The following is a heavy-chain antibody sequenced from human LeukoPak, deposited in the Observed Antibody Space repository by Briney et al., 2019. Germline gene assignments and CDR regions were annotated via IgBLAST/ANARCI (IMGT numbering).Heavy chain of an antibody. J-gene: IGHJ6*03. CDR3: ARRNYDFWSGYQSLSYYYYMDV. CDR1: GYSFTSYW. D-gene: IGHD3-3*01. Sequence: GESLKISCKGSGYSFTSYWIGWVRQMPGKGLEWMGIIYPGDSDTRYSPSFQGQVTISADKSINTAYLQWSSLKASDTGMYYCARRNYDFWSGYQSLSYYYYMDVWAKGPRSPPP. V-gene: IGHV5-51*01. CDR2: IYPGDSDT.